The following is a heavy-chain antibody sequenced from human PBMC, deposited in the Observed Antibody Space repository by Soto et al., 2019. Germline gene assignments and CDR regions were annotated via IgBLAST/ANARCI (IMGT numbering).Heavy chain of an antibody. CDR3: ARISTGGESSGYFDY. CDR1: GYSISSGYY. V-gene: IGHV4-38-2*01. Sequence: PSETLSLTCAVSGYSISSGYYWGWIRQPPVKGLHCIGNIYHSGSTYYNPSLKSRVTISVDTSKIQFSMKLSSVTAADTAVYYCARISTGGESSGYFDYWGQGTLVTVSS. J-gene: IGHJ4*02. D-gene: IGHD3-22*01. CDR2: IYHSGST.